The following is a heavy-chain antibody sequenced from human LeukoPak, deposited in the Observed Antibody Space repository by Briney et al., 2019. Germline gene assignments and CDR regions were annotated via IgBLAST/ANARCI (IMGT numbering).Heavy chain of an antibody. CDR1: GFTFSSYS. D-gene: IGHD3-9*01. V-gene: IGHV3-21*01. CDR2: ISSSSSYI. Sequence: TGGSLRLSCAASGFTFSSYSMTWVRQAPGKGLEWVSSISSSSSYIYYADSVKGRFTISRDNAKNSLHLQMNSLRAEDTAVYYCARSFYDILTGYYNGPFDYWGRGTLVTVSS. CDR3: ARSFYDILTGYYNGPFDY. J-gene: IGHJ4*02.